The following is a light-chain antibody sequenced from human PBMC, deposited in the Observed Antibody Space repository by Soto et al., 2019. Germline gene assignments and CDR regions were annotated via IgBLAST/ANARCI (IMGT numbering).Light chain of an antibody. V-gene: IGKV1-39*01. CDR2: AAS. J-gene: IGKJ4*01. CDR1: QGISTF. CDR3: QQSYALVRT. Sequence: DIQITQSPSSLSTSVGDRVTITCRAIQGISTFLNWYQQKPGKAPRLLIYAASRLQSGVPARFSGSGVETDFTLTITSLQPEDFGIYYCQQSYALVRTFGGGTKVDIK.